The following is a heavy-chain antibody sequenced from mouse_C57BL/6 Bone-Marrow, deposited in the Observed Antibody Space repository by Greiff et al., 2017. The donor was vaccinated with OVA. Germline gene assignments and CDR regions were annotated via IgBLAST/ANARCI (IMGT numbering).Heavy chain of an antibody. CDR2: INPYNGGT. CDR1: GYTFTDYY. J-gene: IGHJ1*03. V-gene: IGHV1-19*01. Sequence: VQLQQSGPVLVKPGASVKMSCKASGYTFTDYYMNWVKQSHGKSLEWIGVINPYNGGTSYNQKFKGKATLTVDKSSSTAYMELNSLTSEDSAVYYCAKFPYYYGSSHWYFDVWGTGTTVTVSS. D-gene: IGHD1-1*01. CDR3: AKFPYYYGSSHWYFDV.